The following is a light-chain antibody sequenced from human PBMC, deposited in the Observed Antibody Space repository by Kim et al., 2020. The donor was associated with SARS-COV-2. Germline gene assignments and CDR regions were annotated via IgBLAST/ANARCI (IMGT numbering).Light chain of an antibody. J-gene: IGLJ2*01. V-gene: IGLV3-1*01. CDR3: QAWDSSTVV. Sequence: SGSPGQKASITCSGDNLGDKYACWYQQKPGQAPVLVIYQDTKRPSGIPERFSGSNSGNTATLTISGTQTMDEADYFCQAWDSSTVVFGGGTQLTVL. CDR2: QDT. CDR1: NLGDKY.